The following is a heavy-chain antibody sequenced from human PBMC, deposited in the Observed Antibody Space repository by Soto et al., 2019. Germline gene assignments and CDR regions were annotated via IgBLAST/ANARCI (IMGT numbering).Heavy chain of an antibody. Sequence: PSETLSLTCAVYGGSFSGYYWSWIRQPPGKGLEWIGEINHSGSTNYNPSLKSRVTISVDTSKNQFSLKLSSVTAADTAVYYCASPGILTGYYNWGQGTLVTVS. V-gene: IGHV4-34*01. CDR3: ASPGILTGYYN. CDR2: INHSGST. CDR1: GGSFSGYY. D-gene: IGHD3-9*01. J-gene: IGHJ4*02.